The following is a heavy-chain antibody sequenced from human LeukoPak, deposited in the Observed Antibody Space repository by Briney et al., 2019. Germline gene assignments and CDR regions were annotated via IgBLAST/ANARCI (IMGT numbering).Heavy chain of an antibody. CDR1: GGSISSYY. CDR3: ASQMRGSWDAFDI. Sequence: SETLSLTCTVPGGSISSYYWSWIRQPPGKGLEWIGYIYYSGSTNYNPSLKSRVTISVDTSKNQFSLKLSSVTAADTAVYYCASQMRGSWDAFDIWGQGTMVTVSS. V-gene: IGHV4-59*01. CDR2: IYYSGST. J-gene: IGHJ3*02. D-gene: IGHD3-10*01.